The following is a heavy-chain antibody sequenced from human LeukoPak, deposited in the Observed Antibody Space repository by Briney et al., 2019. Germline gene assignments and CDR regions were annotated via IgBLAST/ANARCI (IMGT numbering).Heavy chain of an antibody. Sequence: PGGSLRLSCAASGFTFSIYEMNWVRQAPGKGLECVSYISSSGSTIYYADSVKGRFTISRDNAKNSLYLQMNSLRAEDTAVYYCARDRTTVTTLDYWGQGTLVTVSS. J-gene: IGHJ4*02. CDR3: ARDRTTVTTLDY. CDR1: GFTFSIYE. V-gene: IGHV3-48*03. D-gene: IGHD4-11*01. CDR2: ISSSGSTI.